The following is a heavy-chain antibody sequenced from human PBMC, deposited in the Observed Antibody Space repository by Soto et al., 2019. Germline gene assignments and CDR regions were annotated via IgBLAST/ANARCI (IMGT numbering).Heavy chain of an antibody. J-gene: IGHJ4*02. CDR2: INHSGST. V-gene: IGHV4-34*01. Sequence: PSETLSLTCAVYGGSFSGYYWSWIRQPPGKGLEWIGEINHSGSTNYNPSLKSRVTISVDTSKNQFSLKLSSVTAADTAVYYCARGRVSRYCTNRVCQRAFDYWGQGPLVTVSS. CDR3: ARGRVSRYCTNRVCQRAFDY. D-gene: IGHD2-8*01. CDR1: GGSFSGYY.